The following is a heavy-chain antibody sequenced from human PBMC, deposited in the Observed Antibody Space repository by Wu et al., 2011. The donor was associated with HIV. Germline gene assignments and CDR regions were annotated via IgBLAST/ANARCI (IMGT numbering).Heavy chain of an antibody. Sequence: QVQLVQSGAEVKKPGASVKVSCKASGYTFSTSGVSWVRQAPGQGLEWMGWISTYSGNTKYAQRLQGRVSMTTDTPANIAYMELRSLRSEDTAVYYCARGVEGGSFPFDYWGQGTLVTVSS. J-gene: IGHJ4*02. CDR3: ARGVEGGSFPFDY. V-gene: IGHV1-18*01. CDR2: ISTYSGNT. CDR1: GYTFSTSG. D-gene: IGHD1-26*01.